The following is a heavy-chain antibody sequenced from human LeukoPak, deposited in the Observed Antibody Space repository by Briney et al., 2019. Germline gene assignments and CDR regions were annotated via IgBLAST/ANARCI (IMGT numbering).Heavy chain of an antibody. Sequence: GGSLRLSCAASGFTFGSYWMHWVRQAPGKGLVWVSRINSDGSSTSYADSVKGRFTISRDNAKNTLYLQMNSLRAEDTAVYYCARDWEGFGVVMDVWGQGTTVTVPS. CDR2: INSDGSST. J-gene: IGHJ6*02. CDR1: GFTFGSYW. CDR3: ARDWEGFGVVMDV. D-gene: IGHD3-3*01. V-gene: IGHV3-74*01.